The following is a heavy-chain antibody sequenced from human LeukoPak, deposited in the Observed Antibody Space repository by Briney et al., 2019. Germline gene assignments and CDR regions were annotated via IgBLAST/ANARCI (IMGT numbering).Heavy chain of an antibody. V-gene: IGHV4-34*01. CDR2: INQSGST. CDR3: ARGVAARPFYFYYYMDV. J-gene: IGHJ6*03. CDR1: GGSFSGYY. Sequence: SETLSLTCAVYGGSFSGYYWNWIRQPPGKGLEWIGEINQSGSTNYNPSLKSRVTISIDTSKSQFSLKVSSVTAADTAVYYCARGVAARPFYFYYYMDVWDTGTTVTFSS. D-gene: IGHD6-6*01.